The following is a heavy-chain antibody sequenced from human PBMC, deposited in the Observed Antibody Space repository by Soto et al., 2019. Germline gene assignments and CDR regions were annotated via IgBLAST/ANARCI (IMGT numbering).Heavy chain of an antibody. Sequence: SETLSLTCAVSGGSISSYYWSWIRQPPGKGLEWIGYIYYSGSTNYNPSLKSRVTISVDTSKNQFSLKLSSVTAADTAVYYCARSRPRGYSGYDPQADFDYCGQGTLVTVSS. CDR1: GGSISSYY. J-gene: IGHJ4*02. CDR2: IYYSGST. CDR3: ARSRPRGYSGYDPQADFDY. V-gene: IGHV4-59*08. D-gene: IGHD5-12*01.